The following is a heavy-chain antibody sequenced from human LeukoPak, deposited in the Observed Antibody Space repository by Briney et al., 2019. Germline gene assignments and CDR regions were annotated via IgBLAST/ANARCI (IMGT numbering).Heavy chain of an antibody. CDR3: ARDRVAYSSTSDFDY. J-gene: IGHJ4*02. CDR1: GLTFSDYY. Sequence: PGESLRLSCAASGLTFSDYYMSWIRQAPGKGLEWLSYISSSGSTIYYADSVTGRFTISRDNAKNSLYLQMNSLRAEDTAVYYCARDRVAYSSTSDFDYWGQGALVTVSS. V-gene: IGHV3-11*01. CDR2: ISSSGSTI. D-gene: IGHD6-13*01.